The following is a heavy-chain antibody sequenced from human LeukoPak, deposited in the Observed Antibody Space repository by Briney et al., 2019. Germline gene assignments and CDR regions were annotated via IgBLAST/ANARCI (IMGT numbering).Heavy chain of an antibody. Sequence: GGSLRLSCAASGFTFSSYEMNWVRQAPGKGLEWVSYISSSGSTIYYADSVKGRFTISRDNSKNTLYLQMNSLRAEDTAVYYCAKSGLPLTFTRAEYFQHWGQGTLVTVSS. D-gene: IGHD3-9*01. V-gene: IGHV3-48*03. CDR3: AKSGLPLTFTRAEYFQH. CDR1: GFTFSSYE. J-gene: IGHJ1*01. CDR2: ISSSGSTI.